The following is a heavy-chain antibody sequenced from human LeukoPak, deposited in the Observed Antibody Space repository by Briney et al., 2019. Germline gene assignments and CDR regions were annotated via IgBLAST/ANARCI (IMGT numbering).Heavy chain of an antibody. Sequence: ASVKVSCKASGYTFTSYGISWVRQAPGQGLEWMGWISAYNGNTNYAQKLQGRVTMTTDTSTSTAYMELRSLRSDDTAVYYCARDFRIVVVPAAMEFDPWGQGTLVTVSS. CDR1: GYTFTSYG. V-gene: IGHV1-18*01. CDR2: ISAYNGNT. J-gene: IGHJ5*02. D-gene: IGHD2-2*01. CDR3: ARDFRIVVVPAAMEFDP.